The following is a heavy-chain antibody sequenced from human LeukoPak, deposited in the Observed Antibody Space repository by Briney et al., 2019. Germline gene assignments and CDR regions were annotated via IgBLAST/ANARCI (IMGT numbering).Heavy chain of an antibody. J-gene: IGHJ6*03. D-gene: IGHD6-19*01. Sequence: PGGSLRLSCAASGFTFSSYWMHWVRQAPGKGLVWVSRINSDGRSTIYADSVKGRFTISRDSAKNTLYLQMNSLRAEDTAVYYCASRGYSSGWYYYYYYMDVWGKGTTVTVSS. CDR3: ASRGYSSGWYYYYYYMDV. CDR2: INSDGRST. V-gene: IGHV3-74*01. CDR1: GFTFSSYW.